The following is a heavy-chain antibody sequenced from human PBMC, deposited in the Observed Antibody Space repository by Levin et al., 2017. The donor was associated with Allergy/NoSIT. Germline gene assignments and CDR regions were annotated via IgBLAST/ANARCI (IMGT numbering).Heavy chain of an antibody. V-gene: IGHV3-21*01. CDR2: ISAGGNYI. Sequence: GGSLRLSCAASGILFSSYDMNWVRQAPGKGLEWVSSISAGGNYIYYADSVKGRFTISRDNAKNSLFLQMNSRRAEDTGVYYCASWAMYHYDRSAFDYFYYAMDVWGQGTTVTVSS. CDR3: ASWAMYHYDRSAFDYFYYAMDV. J-gene: IGHJ6*02. CDR1: GILFSSYD. D-gene: IGHD3-22*01.